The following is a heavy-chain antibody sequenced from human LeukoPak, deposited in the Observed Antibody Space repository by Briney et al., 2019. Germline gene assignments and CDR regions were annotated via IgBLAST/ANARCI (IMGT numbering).Heavy chain of an antibody. CDR3: AKDLWGSSGAYYFDY. CDR1: GFSFSNYV. J-gene: IGHJ4*02. D-gene: IGHD6-19*01. V-gene: IGHV3-33*06. Sequence: PGRSLRLSCAASGFSFSNYVIHWVRQAPGKGLEWVALVWYDGRKNYYADSVKGRFTISRDNSKDTLYLQMNSLRAEDTAVYYCAKDLWGSSGAYYFDYWGQGTLVTVSS. CDR2: VWYDGRKN.